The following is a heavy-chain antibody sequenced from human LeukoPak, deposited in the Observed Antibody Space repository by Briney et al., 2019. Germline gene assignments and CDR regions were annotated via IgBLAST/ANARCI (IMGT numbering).Heavy chain of an antibody. CDR2: IYYSGST. J-gene: IGHJ4*02. D-gene: IGHD3-22*01. CDR3: ASRGYDSSGPYYFDY. V-gene: IGHV4-39*07. Sequence: SETLSLTCTVSGGSISSSSYYWGWVRQLPGRGLEWIGSIYYSGSTYYNPSLKSRVTISVDTSKNQFSLKLSSVTAADTAVYYCASRGYDSSGPYYFDYWGQGTLVTVSS. CDR1: GGSISSSSYY.